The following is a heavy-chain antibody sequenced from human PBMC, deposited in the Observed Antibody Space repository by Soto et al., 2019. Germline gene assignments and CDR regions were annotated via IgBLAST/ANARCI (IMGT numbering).Heavy chain of an antibody. Sequence: EVQVVESGGDLVEPGGSLRLSCVTSGFMFSSAWMSWVRQAPGKGLEWVARIKSTKDGGARDYAAPVNGRFSISGDDSKSTVYLQMNSLRVEDTALYYCVEGWNDFWGQGTLVTVSS. D-gene: IGHD1-1*01. CDR3: VEGWNDF. V-gene: IGHV3-15*01. J-gene: IGHJ4*02. CDR1: GFMFSSAW. CDR2: IKSTKDGGAR.